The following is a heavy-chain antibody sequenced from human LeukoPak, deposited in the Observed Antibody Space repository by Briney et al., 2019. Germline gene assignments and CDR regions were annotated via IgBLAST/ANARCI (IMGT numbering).Heavy chain of an antibody. V-gene: IGHV4-59*06. CDR2: IYYSGST. CDR1: GGSISSYY. D-gene: IGHD4-17*01. J-gene: IGHJ3*02. Sequence: PSETLSLTCTVSGGSISSYYWSWIRQHPGKGLEWIGYIYYSGSTYYNPSLKSRVTISVDTSKNQFSLKLSSVTAADTAVYYCARDTVTTPDAFDIWGQGTMVTVSS. CDR3: ARDTVTTPDAFDI.